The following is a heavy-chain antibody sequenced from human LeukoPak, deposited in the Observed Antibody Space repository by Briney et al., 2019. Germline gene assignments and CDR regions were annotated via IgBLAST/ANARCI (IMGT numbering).Heavy chain of an antibody. Sequence: ASVKVSCKASGYTFSSYDISWVRQAPGQGLEWMGWNSGHNDNINYAQKVQGRVTMTTDTSTNTAYMELRSLRPDDTAVYYCARVYYDSSGYYVPADYWGQGTLVTVSS. CDR2: NSGHNDNI. CDR1: GYTFSSYD. CDR3: ARVYYDSSGYYVPADY. D-gene: IGHD3-22*01. V-gene: IGHV1-18*01. J-gene: IGHJ4*02.